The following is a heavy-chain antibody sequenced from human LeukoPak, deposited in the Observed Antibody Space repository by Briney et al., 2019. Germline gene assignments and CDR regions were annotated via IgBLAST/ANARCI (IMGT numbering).Heavy chain of an antibody. CDR2: VHYSGSS. D-gene: IGHD2-2*01. V-gene: IGHV4-59*08. CDR1: GDSISSYY. Sequence: SETLSLTFTVSGDSISSYYWSWIRQPPGKGLAGIGYVHYSGSSAYIPSLKSRVTMSVATSKNQFSLSLTSVTAADTALYYCARWYCSNNICFHMDVWGKGTTVTVFS. CDR3: ARWYCSNNICFHMDV. J-gene: IGHJ6*03.